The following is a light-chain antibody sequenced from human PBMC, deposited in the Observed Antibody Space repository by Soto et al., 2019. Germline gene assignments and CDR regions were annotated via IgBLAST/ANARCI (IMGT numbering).Light chain of an antibody. CDR2: EVR. CDR3: SSFTTSNTYV. Sequence: QSVLTQPASVSGPPGQSITISCTGTSSDVGGYNSVSWYQQHPGKAPKLLISEVRHRPSGVSDRFSGSQSANTASLTISGLQAEDEADYYCSSFTTSNTYVFGTGTKVTVL. CDR1: SSDVGGYNS. V-gene: IGLV2-14*01. J-gene: IGLJ1*01.